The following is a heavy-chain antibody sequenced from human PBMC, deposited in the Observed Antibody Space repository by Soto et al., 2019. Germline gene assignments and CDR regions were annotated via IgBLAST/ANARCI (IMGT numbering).Heavy chain of an antibody. CDR1: GFSLTTSGAG. V-gene: IGHV2-5*01. CDR3: AHRYGGNYYRWDFES. CDR2: ISWKDDK. Sequence: QITLKESGPTLVKPTQTLTLTCTYSGFSLTTSGAGVGWIRQPPGKALEWLALISWKDDKRYNPGLESRLTITTDTSKNQVILILTNMDPVDTATYFCAHRYGGNYYRWDFESWGQGTLVTVSS. D-gene: IGHD1-26*01. J-gene: IGHJ4*02.